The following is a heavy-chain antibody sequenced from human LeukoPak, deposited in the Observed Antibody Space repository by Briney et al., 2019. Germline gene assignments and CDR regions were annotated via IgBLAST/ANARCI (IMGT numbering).Heavy chain of an antibody. CDR3: AKDADRSSGWFTFDY. J-gene: IGHJ4*02. CDR2: ISGSGGST. CDR1: GFTFSSYA. Sequence: PGGSLRLSCAASGFTFSSYAMSWVRQAPGKGLEWVSAISGSGGSTYYADSVKGRSTISRDNSKNTLYLQMNSLRAEDTAVYYCAKDADRSSGWFTFDYWGQGTLVTVSS. V-gene: IGHV3-23*01. D-gene: IGHD6-19*01.